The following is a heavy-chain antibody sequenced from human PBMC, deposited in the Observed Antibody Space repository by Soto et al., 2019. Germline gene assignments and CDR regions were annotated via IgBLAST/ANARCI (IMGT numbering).Heavy chain of an antibody. CDR2: VYYSGST. CDR1: GGSISSSTYY. V-gene: IGHV4-39*01. J-gene: IGHJ4*02. CDR3: ARHQYYYDSSGYTLDY. D-gene: IGHD3-22*01. Sequence: ETLSLTCTVSGGSISSSTYYWGWIRQPPGKGLEWIGSVYYSGSTYYNPSLKSRVTISVDTSNNQFSLKLNSVTAADTAVYYCARHQYYYDSSGYTLDYWGQGTLVTVSS.